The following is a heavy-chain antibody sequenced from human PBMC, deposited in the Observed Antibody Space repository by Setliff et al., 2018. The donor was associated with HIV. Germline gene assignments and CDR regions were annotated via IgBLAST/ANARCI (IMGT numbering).Heavy chain of an antibody. CDR1: GGSFSGFY. Sequence: TLSLTCAVYGGSFSGFYWSWICQPPGKGLEWIGEVHHSGSTNYSPSLKSRVTISVDTSKNQVSLRLSPVTAADTAVYYCARGHLHDTSGYYLIGFDIWGQGTMVTVSS. J-gene: IGHJ3*02. V-gene: IGHV4-34*01. CDR3: ARGHLHDTSGYYLIGFDI. CDR2: VHHSGST. D-gene: IGHD3-22*01.